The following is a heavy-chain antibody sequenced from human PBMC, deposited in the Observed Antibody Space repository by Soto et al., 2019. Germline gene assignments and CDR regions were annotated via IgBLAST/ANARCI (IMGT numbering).Heavy chain of an antibody. CDR2: ISYDGGNK. CDR3: AKATTVTTGFFDL. J-gene: IGHJ2*01. D-gene: IGHD4-17*01. CDR1: GFTFSSHG. Sequence: QVQLVESGGGVVQPGRSLRLPCAASGFTFSSHGMHWVRQAPGKGLEWVAVISYDGGNKYYADSVKGRFTISRDISKHTMYLQMSSVSEEDTAVYYCAKATTVTTGFFDLWGRGTLVTVSS. V-gene: IGHV3-30*18.